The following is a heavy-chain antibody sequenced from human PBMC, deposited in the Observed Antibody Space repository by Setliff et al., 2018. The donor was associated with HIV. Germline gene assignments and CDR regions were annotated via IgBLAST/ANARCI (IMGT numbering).Heavy chain of an antibody. Sequence: PSETLSLTCTVSGVSISSGTYYWSWVRQPAGKGLEWIGRIYTSGSTNYNPSLKSRVTISLDTSKSQFSLKLSSVTAADTAVYYCARNDARGVVITYFDHWGQGTLVTVSS. J-gene: IGHJ4*02. D-gene: IGHD3-10*01. CDR1: GVSISSGTYY. CDR2: IYTSGST. V-gene: IGHV4-61*02. CDR3: ARNDARGVVITYFDH.